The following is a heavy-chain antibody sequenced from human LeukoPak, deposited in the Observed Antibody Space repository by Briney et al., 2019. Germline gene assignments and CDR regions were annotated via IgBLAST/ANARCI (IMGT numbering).Heavy chain of an antibody. CDR1: GDSVSSNSAA. D-gene: IGHD3-10*01. Sequence: SQTLSLTCAISGDSVSSNSAAWNWIRQSPSRVLEWQGRTYYRSKWNNGYAVSVKSRITINPDTSKNQFSLPLNSVTPEDTAVYYCAGSFSGAIDYWGQGTLVTVPS. CDR2: TYYRSKWNN. CDR3: AGSFSGAIDY. V-gene: IGHV6-1*01. J-gene: IGHJ4*02.